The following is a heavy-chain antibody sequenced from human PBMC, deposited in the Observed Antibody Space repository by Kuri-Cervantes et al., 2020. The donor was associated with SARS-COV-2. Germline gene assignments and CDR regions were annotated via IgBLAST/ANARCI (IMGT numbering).Heavy chain of an antibody. Sequence: GGSLRLSCAASEFTFSSYDMTWVRQAPGMGLEWVSSINSGSDYIYYADSVKGRFTVSRDNAENSLYLQMNSLGVGDTAVYYCGRHRGYCSGGGCYSTGFSFDYWGQGALVTVSS. J-gene: IGHJ4*02. V-gene: IGHV3-21*01. D-gene: IGHD2-15*01. CDR3: GRHRGYCSGGGCYSTGFSFDY. CDR2: INSGSDYI. CDR1: EFTFSSYD.